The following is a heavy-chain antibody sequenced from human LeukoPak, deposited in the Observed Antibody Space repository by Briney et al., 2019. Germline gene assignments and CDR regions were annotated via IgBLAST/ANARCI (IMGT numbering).Heavy chain of an antibody. D-gene: IGHD1-1*01. V-gene: IGHV1-2*02. CDR2: MYPKNGGT. CDR1: GYTFTSYY. CDR3: VRENWYYDY. J-gene: IGHJ4*02. Sequence: VASVEVSCKASGYTFTSYYMHWVRQAPGQGLEWVGWMYPKNGGTNYAQNFQGRVTLTRDTSITTAYMELSSLNSDDTALYYCVRENWYYDYWGQGTLVTVSS.